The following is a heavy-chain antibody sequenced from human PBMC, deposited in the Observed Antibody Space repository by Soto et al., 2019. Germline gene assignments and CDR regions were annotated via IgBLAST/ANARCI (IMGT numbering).Heavy chain of an antibody. D-gene: IGHD6-19*01. CDR3: ARRPRSESSGVRYGLDV. CDR1: GFTFSSYG. V-gene: IGHV3-33*01. J-gene: IGHJ6*02. Sequence: QVHLVESGGGVVQPGRSPRLSCAASGFTFSSYGMHWVRQAPGKGLEWVAAVSYDGSDEYCVDSVKGRFTISRDNSKNTLYLQMNSLRAEDTAVYYCARRPRSESSGVRYGLDVWGQGTTVTVSS. CDR2: VSYDGSDE.